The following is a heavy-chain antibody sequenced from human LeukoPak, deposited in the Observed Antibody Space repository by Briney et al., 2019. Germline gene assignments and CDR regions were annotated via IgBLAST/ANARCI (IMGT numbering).Heavy chain of an antibody. D-gene: IGHD6-13*01. CDR2: INPNNGNT. J-gene: IGHJ6*02. CDR1: GYTFTSYD. CDR3: TRLASSSWPLCYSYGMDV. V-gene: IGHV1-8*01. Sequence: GASVKVSCKASGYTFTSYDINWVRQAPGQGLEWMGWINPNNGNTGYAQKFQGRVTMTRSTSISTAYMKLRSLRSEDTTVYYCTRLASSSWPLCYSYGMDVWGQGTTVTVPS.